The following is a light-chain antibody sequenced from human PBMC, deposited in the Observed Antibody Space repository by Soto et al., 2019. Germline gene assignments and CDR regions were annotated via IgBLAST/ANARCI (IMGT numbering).Light chain of an antibody. Sequence: ENVLTQSPGTLSLSPGERATLSCRASQSVSSSYLVWYQQKPGQAPRLLIYGATSRATGIPDRFSGSGSGTDFTLTISRLEPEAFAVYYCQQYGSSLGYTFGQGTKLEIK. CDR1: QSVSSSY. J-gene: IGKJ2*01. CDR3: QQYGSSLGYT. CDR2: GAT. V-gene: IGKV3-20*01.